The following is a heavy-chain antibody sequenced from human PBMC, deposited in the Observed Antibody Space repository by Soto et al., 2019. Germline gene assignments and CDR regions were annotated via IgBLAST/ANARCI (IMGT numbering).Heavy chain of an antibody. J-gene: IGHJ6*02. CDR2: INHSGST. V-gene: IGHV4-34*01. CDR3: ARHWRKNILMLTGYGLGV. Sequence: SETLSLSCAASGVSVSGNYWSWVRQPPGKGLEWVGVINHSGSTNYNPSLKSRVTISIDTSKNHFSLKLSSVTAADTAVYYCARHWRKNILMLTGYGLGVWGQGTTVTV. CDR1: GVSVSGNY. D-gene: IGHD2-8*01.